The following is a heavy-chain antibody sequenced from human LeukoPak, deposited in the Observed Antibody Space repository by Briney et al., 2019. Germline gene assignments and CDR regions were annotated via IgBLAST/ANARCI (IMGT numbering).Heavy chain of an antibody. CDR2: IGTAGDT. D-gene: IGHD3-22*01. J-gene: IGHJ4*02. CDR1: GFTFSSYD. CDR3: ARGPDRYYYDSSGYYSD. Sequence: PGGSLRLSCAASGFTFSSYDMHWVRQATGKGLEWISAIGTAGDTYYPGSVKGRFTISRENDKNSLYLQMNSLRAGDTAVYYCARGPDRYYYDSSGYYSDWGQGTLVTVSS. V-gene: IGHV3-13*04.